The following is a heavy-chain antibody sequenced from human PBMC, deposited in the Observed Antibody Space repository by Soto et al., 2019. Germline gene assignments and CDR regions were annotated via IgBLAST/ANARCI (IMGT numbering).Heavy chain of an antibody. D-gene: IGHD6-13*01. J-gene: IGHJ5*02. V-gene: IGHV1-69*13. CDR3: ARALRIAAAGRWFDP. CDR2: IIPIFGTA. CDR1: GGTLSSYA. Sequence: SVKVSCKASGGTLSSYAISWVRQAPGQGLEWMGGIIPIFGTANYAQKFQGRVTITADESTSTAYMELSSLRSEDTAVYYCARALRIAAAGRWFDPWGQGSLVTVSS.